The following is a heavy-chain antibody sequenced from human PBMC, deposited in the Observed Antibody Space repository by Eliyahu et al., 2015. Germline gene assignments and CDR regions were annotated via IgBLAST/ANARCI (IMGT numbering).Heavy chain of an antibody. Sequence: EVQLVESGGGLVEPGGSLXLSCAASGFPFSTYRMNWVRQAPGKGLEWVSSISGNNIFRYYGDSVKGRSTISRDNAKNSLYLQMKSLRAEDTAVYYCAREYSYGYGFDFWGQGTLVTVSA. J-gene: IGHJ4*02. CDR3: AREYSYGYGFDF. D-gene: IGHD5-18*01. CDR2: ISGNNIFR. V-gene: IGHV3-21*01. CDR1: GFPFSTYR.